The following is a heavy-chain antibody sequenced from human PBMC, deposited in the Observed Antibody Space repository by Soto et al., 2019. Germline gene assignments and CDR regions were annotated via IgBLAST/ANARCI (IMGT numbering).Heavy chain of an antibody. V-gene: IGHV1-3*01. CDR2: INAGNGNT. D-gene: IGHD1-20*01. CDR3: ARGITLPTPLDY. Sequence: ASVKVSCKASGYTFTSYAMHWVRQAPGQRLEWMGWINAGNGNTKYSQTFQGRVTITRDTSASTAYMELSSLRSEDTAVYYCARGITLPTPLDYWGQGTLVTVSS. J-gene: IGHJ4*02. CDR1: GYTFTSYA.